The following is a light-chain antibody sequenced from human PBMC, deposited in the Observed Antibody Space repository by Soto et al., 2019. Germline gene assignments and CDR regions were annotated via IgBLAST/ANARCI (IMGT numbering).Light chain of an antibody. CDR3: SSYTTSSPHV. CDR1: SNDVGGYNY. Sequence: QSALTQPASVSGSPGQSITISCTGTSNDVGGYNYVSWYQQHPGKAPKLVIYEVSHRPSGISDRFSGSKSGNTASLTISGLQVEDEAEYYCSSYTTSSPHVFGPGTKLTVL. CDR2: EVS. J-gene: IGLJ1*01. V-gene: IGLV2-14*01.